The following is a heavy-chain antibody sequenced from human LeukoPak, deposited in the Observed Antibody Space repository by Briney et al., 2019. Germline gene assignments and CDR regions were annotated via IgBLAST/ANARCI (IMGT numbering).Heavy chain of an antibody. CDR3: ARDCSGGSCYDY. Sequence: SETLSLTCAVSGGSISSGGYSWSWIRQPPGKGLEWIGYIYHSGGTYYNPSLKSRVTISVDRSKSQFSLKLSSVTAADTAVYYCARDCSGGSCYDYWGQGTLVTVSS. V-gene: IGHV4-30-2*01. J-gene: IGHJ4*02. CDR1: GGSISSGGYS. D-gene: IGHD2-15*01. CDR2: IYHSGGT.